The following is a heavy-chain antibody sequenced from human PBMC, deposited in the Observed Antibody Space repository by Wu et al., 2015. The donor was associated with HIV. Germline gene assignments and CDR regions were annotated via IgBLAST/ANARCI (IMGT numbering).Heavy chain of an antibody. CDR1: GYTFTSYG. CDR2: ISAYNGNT. D-gene: IGHD2-15*01. CDR3: ARDCSGGSCYSFWNYYYYGMDV. J-gene: IGHJ6*02. V-gene: IGHV1-18*01. Sequence: QVQLVQSGAEVKKPGASVKVSCKASGYTFTSYGISWVRQAPGQGLEWMGWISAYNGNTNYAQKLQGRVTMTTDTSTSTAYMELRSLRSDDTAVYYCARDCSGGSCYSFWNYYYYGMDVWGQRTTVTVSS.